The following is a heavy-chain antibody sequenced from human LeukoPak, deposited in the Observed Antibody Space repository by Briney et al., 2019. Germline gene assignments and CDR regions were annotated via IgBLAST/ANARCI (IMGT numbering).Heavy chain of an antibody. J-gene: IGHJ5*02. CDR1: GGSISSYY. CDR2: IYYSGST. Sequence: SETLSLTCTVSGGSISSYYWSWIRQPPGKGLEWIGYIYYSGSTNYNPSLKSRVTISVDTSKNQFSLKLSSVTAADTAVYYCARREGYCSSTNFPGGACWFDPWGQGTLVTVSS. D-gene: IGHD2-2*01. V-gene: IGHV4-59*08. CDR3: ARREGYCSSTNFPGGACWFDP.